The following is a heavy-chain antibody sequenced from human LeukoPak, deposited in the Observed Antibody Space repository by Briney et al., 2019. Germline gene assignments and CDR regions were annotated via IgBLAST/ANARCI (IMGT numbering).Heavy chain of an antibody. Sequence: PGGSLRLSCAASGFTFSSYGMHWVRQAPGKGLEWVTVISYDGSNKYYADSVKGRFTISRDNSKNTLYLQMNSLRAEDTAVYYCATSGSSSWYGTYYFDYWGQGTLVTVSS. CDR3: ATSGSSSWYGTYYFDY. D-gene: IGHD6-13*01. CDR2: ISYDGSNK. V-gene: IGHV3-30*03. J-gene: IGHJ4*02. CDR1: GFTFSSYG.